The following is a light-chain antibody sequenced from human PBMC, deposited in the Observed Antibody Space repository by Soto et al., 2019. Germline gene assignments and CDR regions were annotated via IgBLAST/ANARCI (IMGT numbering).Light chain of an antibody. Sequence: QSVLTQPASVSGSPGQSITISCTGTSSDVGGYNYVSWYQQHPGKAPKLMIYEVSNWPSGVSNRFSGSKSGNTASLTISGLQAEDEADYYCSSYTSSSTVFGGGTKVTVL. CDR2: EVS. V-gene: IGLV2-14*01. CDR3: SSYTSSSTV. CDR1: SSDVGGYNY. J-gene: IGLJ2*01.